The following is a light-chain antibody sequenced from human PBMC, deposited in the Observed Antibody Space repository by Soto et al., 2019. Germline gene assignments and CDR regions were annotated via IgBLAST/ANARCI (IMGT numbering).Light chain of an antibody. CDR2: DAS. Sequence: EIVLTQSPGTLSLSPGERATLSCRASQSVSSTDLAWYQQKPGQTPRLLIYDASSRATGIPDRFSGSGSGTDFTLTIIRLEPEDFAVYYCQQYGSSPGTFGQGTKVEIK. V-gene: IGKV3-20*01. CDR3: QQYGSSPGT. J-gene: IGKJ1*01. CDR1: QSVSSTD.